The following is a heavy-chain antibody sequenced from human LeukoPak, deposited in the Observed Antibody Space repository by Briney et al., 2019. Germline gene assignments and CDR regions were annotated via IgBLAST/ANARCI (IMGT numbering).Heavy chain of an antibody. D-gene: IGHD6-13*01. Sequence: SVKVSCKASGGTFSSYAISWVRQAPGQGLEWMGGIIPIFGTANYAQKFQGRVTITADESKSTAYMELSSLRSEDTAVYYCARAYSSNDWFDPWGQGTLVTVSS. CDR2: IIPIFGTA. J-gene: IGHJ5*02. CDR1: GGTFSSYA. CDR3: ARAYSSNDWFDP. V-gene: IGHV1-69*13.